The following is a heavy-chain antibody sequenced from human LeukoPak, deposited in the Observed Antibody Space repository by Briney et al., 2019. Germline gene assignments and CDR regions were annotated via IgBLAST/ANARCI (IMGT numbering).Heavy chain of an antibody. D-gene: IGHD6-13*01. CDR3: ARAIGRQQLALHYFDY. J-gene: IGHJ4*02. Sequence: PGGSLRLSCATSGFTFSSYSMNWVRQAPGKGLEWVSSISSSSSYIYYADSVKGRFTISRDNAKNSLYPQMNSLRAEDTAVYYCARAIGRQQLALHYFDYWGQGTLVTVSS. CDR2: ISSSSSYI. V-gene: IGHV3-21*01. CDR1: GFTFSSYS.